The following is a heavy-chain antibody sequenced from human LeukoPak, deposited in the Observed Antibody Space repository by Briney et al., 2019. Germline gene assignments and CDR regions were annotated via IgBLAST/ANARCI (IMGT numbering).Heavy chain of an antibody. CDR1: GFTFSNYE. J-gene: IGHJ4*02. Sequence: GGSLRLSCAASGFTFSNYEMMWVRQAPGKGLEWVANIKQDGSEKYYVDSVKGRFTISRDNAKNSLYLQMNSLRAEDTAVYYCSSRRYYFDYWGQGTLVTVSS. CDR3: SSRRYYFDY. V-gene: IGHV3-7*01. CDR2: IKQDGSEK.